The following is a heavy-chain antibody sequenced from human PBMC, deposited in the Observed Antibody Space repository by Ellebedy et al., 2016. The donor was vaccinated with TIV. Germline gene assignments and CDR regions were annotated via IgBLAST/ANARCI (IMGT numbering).Heavy chain of an antibody. CDR1: GYTFSSFF. CDR2: INPSGGST. CDR3: ARSRSSGWLHTPDY. V-gene: IGHV1-46*04. J-gene: IGHJ4*02. D-gene: IGHD6-19*01. Sequence: AASVKVSCKASGYTFSSFFMHWVRQAPGQGLEWMGIINPSGGSTTYTQKLQGRVTMTRDTSTRTVYMELSRLRSEDTAVYYCARSRSSGWLHTPDYWGQGTLVTVSS.